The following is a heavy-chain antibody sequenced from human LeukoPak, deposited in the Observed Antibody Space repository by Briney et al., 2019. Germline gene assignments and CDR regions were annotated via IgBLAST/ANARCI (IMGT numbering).Heavy chain of an antibody. J-gene: IGHJ6*02. CDR2: ISWDGGST. CDR1: GFTFDDYA. V-gene: IGHV3-43D*03. Sequence: GGSLRLSCAASGFTFDDYAMHWVRQAPGKGLEWVSLISWDGGSTYYADSVKGRFTISRDNSKNSLYLQMNSLRGEDTAFYYCAKPEEGSVYSSGWDKNYYGMDVWGQGTTVTVSS. D-gene: IGHD6-19*01. CDR3: AKPEEGSVYSSGWDKNYYGMDV.